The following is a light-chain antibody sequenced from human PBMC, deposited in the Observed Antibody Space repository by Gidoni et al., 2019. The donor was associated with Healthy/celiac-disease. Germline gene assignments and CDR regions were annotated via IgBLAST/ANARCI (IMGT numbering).Light chain of an antibody. CDR3: QQLSSSPLT. V-gene: IGKV1-9*01. CDR2: AAS. CDR1: QGISSY. J-gene: IGKJ3*01. Sequence: DIQLTQSPSFLSASVGDRVTIPCRASQGISSYLAWYPQKPGKAPKLLIYAASTLQGGVPSRFSGSGSGTEFTLTISSLQPEDFATYSCQQLSSSPLTFGPGTKVDIK.